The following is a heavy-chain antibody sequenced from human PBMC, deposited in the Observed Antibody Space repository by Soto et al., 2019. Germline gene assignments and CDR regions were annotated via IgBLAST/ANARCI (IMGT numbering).Heavy chain of an antibody. CDR1: GGSVRDGSFY. CDR3: AGYNWNYYFDP. D-gene: IGHD1-7*01. CDR2: IYHSGGT. J-gene: IGHJ5*02. Sequence: PSETLSLTCTVSGGSVRDGSFYWAWLRQPPGMGLEWIGHIYHSGGTIYNPSLKSRVTISVDTSKNQFSLNLNSVTPADAAVYYCAGYNWNYYFDPWGQGSLVTVSS. V-gene: IGHV4-61*01.